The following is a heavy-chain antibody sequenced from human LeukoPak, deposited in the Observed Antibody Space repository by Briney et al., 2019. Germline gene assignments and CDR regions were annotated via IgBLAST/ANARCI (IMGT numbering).Heavy chain of an antibody. V-gene: IGHV1-2*02. CDR3: AKTSRYYGYYYMDV. D-gene: IGHD3-10*01. J-gene: IGHJ6*03. CDR2: INPNSGGT. Sequence: ASVKVSCKASGYTFTSYGISWVRQAPGQGLEWMGWINPNSGGTNYAQKFQGRVTMTRDTSISTAYMELGRLRSDDTAVYYCAKTSRYYGYYYMDVWGKGTTVTVSS. CDR1: GYTFTSYG.